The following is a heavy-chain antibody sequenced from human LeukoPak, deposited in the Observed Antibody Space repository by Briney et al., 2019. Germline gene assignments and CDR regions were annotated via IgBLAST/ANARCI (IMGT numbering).Heavy chain of an antibody. Sequence: GGSLRLSCAASGFTFSSYAMSWVRQAPGKGLEWVSAISGSGGGTYYADSVKGRFTISRDNSQNTLYLQMNSLRADDTAVYYCARGLYYYDSSGYLYYWGQGTLVTVSS. D-gene: IGHD3-22*01. J-gene: IGHJ4*02. CDR2: ISGSGGGT. V-gene: IGHV3-23*01. CDR3: ARGLYYYDSSGYLYY. CDR1: GFTFSSYA.